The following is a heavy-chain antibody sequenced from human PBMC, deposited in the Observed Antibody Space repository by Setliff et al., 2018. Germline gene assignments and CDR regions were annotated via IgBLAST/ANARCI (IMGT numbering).Heavy chain of an antibody. V-gene: IGHV4-28*03. CDR3: TRGGERYHTAN. CDR1: GVSVNSLTW. CDR2: IYHDGNP. Sequence: PSETLSLTCAVSGVSVNSLTWWSWVRQTPGKGLEWIGFIYHDGNPKFNPSVNYNPSLKGRVTMSIDKSKNQFSLNLRSVTAADTAVYYCTRGGERYHTANWGQGTLVTVSS. J-gene: IGHJ4*02. D-gene: IGHD2-2*01.